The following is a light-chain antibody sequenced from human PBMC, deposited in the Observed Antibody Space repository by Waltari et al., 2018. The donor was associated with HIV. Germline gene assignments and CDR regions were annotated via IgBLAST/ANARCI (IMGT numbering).Light chain of an antibody. CDR3: MQTLQSPT. CDR1: RSLLHSNGYNY. V-gene: IGKV2-28*01. J-gene: IGKJ1*01. CDR2: LGS. Sequence: EIVMTQSPLSLPVTPGEPASISCRSSRSLLHSNGYNYLDWYLQKPGQSPQLLIYLGSNRASGVPDRFSGSGSDTDFTLKISRVEAEDVGVYYCMQTLQSPTFGQGTKVEIK.